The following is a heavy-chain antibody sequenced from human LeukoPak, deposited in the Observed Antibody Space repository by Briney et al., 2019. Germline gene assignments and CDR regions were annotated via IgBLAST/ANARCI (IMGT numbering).Heavy chain of an antibody. D-gene: IGHD6-13*01. CDR2: IYSTGGT. Sequence: SETLSLTCTVSGGSINFYYWNWIRQPAGKGLEWIGRIYSTGGTNYSPFLESRVTMSVDKSKNQFSLNLSSVTAADTAVYYCARGIADPYSFDSWGQGILVTVSS. J-gene: IGHJ4*02. CDR1: GGSINFYY. V-gene: IGHV4-4*07. CDR3: ARGIADPYSFDS.